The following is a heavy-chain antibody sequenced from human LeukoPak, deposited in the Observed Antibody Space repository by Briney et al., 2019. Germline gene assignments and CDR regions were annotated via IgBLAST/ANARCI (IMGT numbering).Heavy chain of an antibody. Sequence: GGSVRLSCEASGYTFTSYGMSWVRQAPGQGLEWMAWISANNSNTNYAQKLQGRFTMTRDTSKNTAYLELSSLRSDDTAVYYCARCSGYFDWLPYYYYYMDVRGKGTTVTISS. J-gene: IGHJ6*03. V-gene: IGHV1-18*01. D-gene: IGHD3-9*01. CDR2: ISANNSNT. CDR3: ARCSGYFDWLPYYYYYMDV. CDR1: GYTFTSYG.